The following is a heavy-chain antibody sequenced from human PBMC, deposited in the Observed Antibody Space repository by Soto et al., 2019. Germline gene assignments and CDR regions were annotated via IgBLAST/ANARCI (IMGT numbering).Heavy chain of an antibody. J-gene: IGHJ4*02. CDR3: ARENVLSYVDTAMVDYFDY. D-gene: IGHD5-18*01. Sequence: QVQLVQSGAEVKKPGASVKVSCKASGYTFNTYSISWVRQAPGQGLEWMGWFSGYNGDTHYAQKFQGRVTMTTDTYTSTVYMELRSLRSDDTAMYYCARENVLSYVDTAMVDYFDYWGQGTLVTVSS. CDR1: GYTFNTYS. CDR2: FSGYNGDT. V-gene: IGHV1-18*01.